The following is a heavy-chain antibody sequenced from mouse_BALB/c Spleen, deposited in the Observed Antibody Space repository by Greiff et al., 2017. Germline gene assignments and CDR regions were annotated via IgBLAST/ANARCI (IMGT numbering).Heavy chain of an antibody. V-gene: IGHV1-69*02. CDR2: IYPSDSYT. CDR1: GYTFTSYW. Sequence: QVQLQQPGAELVRPGASVKLSCKASGYTFTSYWINWVKQRPGQGLEWIGNIYPSDSYTNYNQKFKDKATLTVDKSSSTAYMQLSSPTSEDSAVYYCTREANWAFAYWGQGTLVTVSA. D-gene: IGHD4-1*01. J-gene: IGHJ3*01. CDR3: TREANWAFAY.